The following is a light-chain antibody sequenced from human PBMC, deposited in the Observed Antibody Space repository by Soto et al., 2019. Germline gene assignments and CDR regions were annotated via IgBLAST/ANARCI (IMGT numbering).Light chain of an antibody. CDR1: QSVGSTY. V-gene: IGKV3-20*01. J-gene: IGKJ3*01. CDR3: QQYGTSPLT. CDR2: GVS. Sequence: EIVLTQSPGTLSLSPGERATLSCRASQSVGSTYLAWYQQKPGQAPKLLLYGVSSRATGIPDRSSGSGSGTDFPLTISRLEPEDFAVYYCQQYGTSPLTFGPGTKVDI.